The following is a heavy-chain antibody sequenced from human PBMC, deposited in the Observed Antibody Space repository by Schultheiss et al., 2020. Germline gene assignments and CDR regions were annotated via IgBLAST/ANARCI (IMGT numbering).Heavy chain of an antibody. Sequence: SQTLSLTCAVYGGSFSGYYWSWIRQPPGKGLEWIGEINHSGSTNYNPSLKSRVTISVDTSKNQFSLKLSSVTAADTAVYYCARIVATRVDYWGQGTLVTVSS. J-gene: IGHJ4*02. V-gene: IGHV4-34*01. CDR2: INHSGST. D-gene: IGHD5-12*01. CDR3: ARIVATRVDY. CDR1: GGSFSGYY.